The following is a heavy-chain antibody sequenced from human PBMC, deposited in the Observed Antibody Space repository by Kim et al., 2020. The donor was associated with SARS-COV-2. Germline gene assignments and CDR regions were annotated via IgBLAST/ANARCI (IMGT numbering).Heavy chain of an antibody. J-gene: IGHJ4*02. CDR2: ISGSDGST. CDR1: GFTFSSYA. CDR3: AKTYPCVPPDY. D-gene: IGHD3-16*01. Sequence: GGSLRLSCAASGFTFSSYAMRWVRQAPGKGPEWVSAISGSDGSTYYADSVKGRFTISRDNSKNTLYLQMNSLRDEDTAVYYCAKTYPCVPPDYWGQGTLVSVSS. V-gene: IGHV3-23*01.